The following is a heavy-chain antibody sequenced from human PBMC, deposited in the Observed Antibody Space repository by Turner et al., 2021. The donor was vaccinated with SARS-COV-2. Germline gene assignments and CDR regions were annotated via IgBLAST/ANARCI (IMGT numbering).Heavy chain of an antibody. J-gene: IGHJ4*02. Sequence: QVQLQESGPGLVKPSETLSLTCTVSGGSISSSSYCWGWIRQPPTKELEWIGSIYYSGTTYYNPSLKSRVSLSIDPSKNQFSLNLTSVTAADTALFYCARQAAGQGLDYWGRGILVTVSS. D-gene: IGHD3-10*01. CDR3: ARQAAGQGLDY. CDR2: IYYSGTT. V-gene: IGHV4-39*01. CDR1: GGSISSSSYC.